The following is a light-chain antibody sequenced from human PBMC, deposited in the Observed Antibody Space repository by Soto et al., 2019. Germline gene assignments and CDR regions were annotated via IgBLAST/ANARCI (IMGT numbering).Light chain of an antibody. CDR1: RSDVVAYNY. Sequence: SALAHPSSVSVSPGHCISMSCTGTRSDVVAYNYVSWYQQHPGKAPKLMISEVTNRPSGVSDRFSGSKSGNTASLTMSGIKAEDEDDYYCRSFKRRFNFVFGTGTKV. J-gene: IGLJ1*01. V-gene: IGLV2-14*01. CDR3: RSFKRRFNFV. CDR2: EVT.